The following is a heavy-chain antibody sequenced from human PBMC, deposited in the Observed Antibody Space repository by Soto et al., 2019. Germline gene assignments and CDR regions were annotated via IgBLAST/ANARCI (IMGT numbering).Heavy chain of an antibody. Sequence: EVQLVESGGGLVKPGGSLTLSCAASGFTFNRYSMNWVLQAPGKRLELVSSISSTTKYIDYGDSIKGRFTISRDNAKNSLYLAMNSLRAEDTAVYDCARETAALTSNFHYWGQGTLVTVSS. CDR2: ISSTTKYI. V-gene: IGHV3-21*06. J-gene: IGHJ4*02. CDR3: ARETAALTSNFHY. CDR1: GFTFNRYS. D-gene: IGHD6-25*01.